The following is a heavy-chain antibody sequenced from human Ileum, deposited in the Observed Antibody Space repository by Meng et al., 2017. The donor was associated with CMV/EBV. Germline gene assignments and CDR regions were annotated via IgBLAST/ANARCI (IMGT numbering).Heavy chain of an antibody. V-gene: IGHV4-31*03. J-gene: IGHJ6*02. Sequence: LRLSCTVSGGSISSGGYYWSWIRQHPGKGLEWIGCIYYSGSTYYNPSLKSRVTISVDTSKNQFSLKLSSVTAADTAVYYCAREGLGYCSSTSCSHYYGMDVWGQGTTVTVSS. CDR1: GGSISSGGYY. CDR2: IYYSGST. D-gene: IGHD2-2*01. CDR3: AREGLGYCSSTSCSHYYGMDV.